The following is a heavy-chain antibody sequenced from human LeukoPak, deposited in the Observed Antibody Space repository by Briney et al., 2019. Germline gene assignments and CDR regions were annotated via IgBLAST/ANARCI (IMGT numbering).Heavy chain of an antibody. J-gene: IGHJ4*02. Sequence: GASVKVSCKASGYTFTGYYMHWVRQAPGQGLERMGWINPNSGGTNYAQKFQGRVTMTRDTSISTAYMELSRLRSDDTAVYYCARVVTIFGVANRGYYFDYWGQGTLVTVSS. CDR2: INPNSGGT. D-gene: IGHD3-3*01. V-gene: IGHV1-2*02. CDR1: GYTFTGYY. CDR3: ARVVTIFGVANRGYYFDY.